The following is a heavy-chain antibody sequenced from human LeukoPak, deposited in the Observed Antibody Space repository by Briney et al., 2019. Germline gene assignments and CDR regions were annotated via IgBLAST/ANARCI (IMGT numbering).Heavy chain of an antibody. D-gene: IGHD2-2*01. CDR1: GFTVSNNY. CDR3: AKGRGIKMTVPIYYFDY. CDR2: IYGGGST. V-gene: IGHV3-53*04. Sequence: PGGSLRLSCVVSGFTVSNNYMTWVRQAPGKGLEWVSTIYGGGSTYYADSVRGRFTISRHNSKNTLYLQMDSLRAEDTAVYYCAKGRGIKMTVPIYYFDYWGQGTLVTVSS. J-gene: IGHJ4*02.